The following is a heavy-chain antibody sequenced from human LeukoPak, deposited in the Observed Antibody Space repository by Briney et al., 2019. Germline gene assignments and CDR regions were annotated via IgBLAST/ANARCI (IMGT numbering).Heavy chain of an antibody. CDR1: GGSISSGTYY. CDR3: ARWGSYRADY. J-gene: IGHJ4*02. D-gene: IGHD3-16*02. Sequence: SETLSLTCTVSGGSISSGTYYWGCIRQSPGKGLEWIASIHYSGRTNYNPSLKSRVTISVDTPKNQFSLKLSSVTAADTAVYYCARWGSYRADYWGQGSLVTVSS. CDR2: IHYSGRT. V-gene: IGHV4-39*01.